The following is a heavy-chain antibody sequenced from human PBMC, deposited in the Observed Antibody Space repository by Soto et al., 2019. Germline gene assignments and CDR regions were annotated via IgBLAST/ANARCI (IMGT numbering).Heavy chain of an antibody. Sequence: ASVKVSCKAPGGPSASFPFSGFGQAPGQGLAWMGGIIPIFGTANYAQKFQGRVTITADKSTSTAYMELSSLRSEDTAVYYCAREPITIFGVVIHYYFDYWGQGTLVTVSS. J-gene: IGHJ4*02. D-gene: IGHD3-3*01. CDR2: IIPIFGTA. CDR1: GGPSASFP. CDR3: AREPITIFGVVIHYYFDY. V-gene: IGHV1-69*06.